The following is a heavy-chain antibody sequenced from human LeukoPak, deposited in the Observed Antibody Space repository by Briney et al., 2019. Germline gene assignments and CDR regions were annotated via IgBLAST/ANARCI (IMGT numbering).Heavy chain of an antibody. D-gene: IGHD5-12*01. CDR3: ARGSKDIVATTSYLTYYYYGMDV. CDR2: MNPNSGNT. V-gene: IGHV1-8*01. J-gene: IGHJ6*02. CDR1: GYTFTSYE. Sequence: ASVKVSCKASGYTFTSYEINWVRQATGQGLEWMGWMNPNSGNTGYAQKFQGRVTMTRNTSISTAYMELSSLRSEDTAVYYCARGSKDIVATTSYLTYYYYGMDVWGQGTTVTVSS.